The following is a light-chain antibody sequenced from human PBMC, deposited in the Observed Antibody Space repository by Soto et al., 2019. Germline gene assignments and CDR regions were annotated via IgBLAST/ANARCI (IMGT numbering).Light chain of an antibody. CDR1: QSVSSSY. V-gene: IGKV3-20*01. CDR3: QQYGTSSWT. Sequence: EIVLTQSPGTLSLSPGERATLSCRASQSVSSSYLAWYQQKPGQAPRLLIYGASSRATGIPDRFSGSGSGTDFTLTSSRVGPEDVAVYYWQQYGTSSWTFGQGTKVEIK. J-gene: IGKJ1*01. CDR2: GAS.